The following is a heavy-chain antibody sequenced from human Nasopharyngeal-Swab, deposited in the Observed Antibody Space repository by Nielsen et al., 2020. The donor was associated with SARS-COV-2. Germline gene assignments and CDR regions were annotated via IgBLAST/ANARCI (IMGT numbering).Heavy chain of an antibody. CDR3: ARDIGILLTVKQGDPFDL. D-gene: IGHD2/OR15-2a*01. J-gene: IGHJ3*01. V-gene: IGHV3-7*05. CDR1: DFSKSFSKYW. CDR2: INPEATEK. Sequence: RLSCVASDFSKSFSKYWMTWVRQVAGRGLEWVATINPEATEKQYVDSVKGRFTISRDNAKNSLFLQMNSLRGEDTAVYYCARDIGILLTVKQGDPFDLWGTGQRSPSLQ.